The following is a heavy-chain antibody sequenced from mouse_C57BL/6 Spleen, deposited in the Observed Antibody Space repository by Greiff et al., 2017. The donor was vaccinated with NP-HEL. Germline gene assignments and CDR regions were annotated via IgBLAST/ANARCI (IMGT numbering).Heavy chain of an antibody. CDR3: VRVPTYDAMDY. J-gene: IGHJ4*01. V-gene: IGHV10-1*01. CDR1: GFSFNTYA. Sequence: EVKVVESGGGLVQPKGSLKLSCAASGFSFNTYAMNWVRQAPGKGLEWVARIRSKSNNYATYYADSVKDRFTISRDDSESMLYLQMNNLKTEDTAMYYCVRVPTYDAMDYWGQGTSVTVSS. CDR2: IRSKSNNYAT.